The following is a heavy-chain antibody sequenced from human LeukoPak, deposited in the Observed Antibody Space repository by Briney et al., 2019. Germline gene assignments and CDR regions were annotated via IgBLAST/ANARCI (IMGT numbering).Heavy chain of an antibody. Sequence: GGSLRLSCAASVDNFNNYRMSWLRKAPWKGLEWVANIKDDGSEEYYVDSVKGRFTIVRDNAYNSLYLQMNSLRVEDTAIYFCARFTRRYSGDYWGQGTLVSVSS. CDR2: IKDDGSEE. CDR3: ARFTRRYSGDY. J-gene: IGHJ4*02. V-gene: IGHV3-7*03. D-gene: IGHD1-26*01. CDR1: VDNFNNYR.